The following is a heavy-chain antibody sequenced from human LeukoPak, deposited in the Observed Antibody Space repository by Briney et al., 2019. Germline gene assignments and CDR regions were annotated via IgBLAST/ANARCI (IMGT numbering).Heavy chain of an antibody. V-gene: IGHV3-7*01. Sequence: GSLRLSCATSGFTFSNYWMSWVRRAPGKGLEWVANIKQDGSDKYYVDSVKGRFTISRDNAKNSLYLQMNTLRAEDTALYYCARLYCSSTSCHTLHYYYMDVWGKGTTVTVSS. J-gene: IGHJ6*03. CDR2: IKQDGSDK. CDR3: ARLYCSSTSCHTLHYYYMDV. CDR1: GFTFSNYW. D-gene: IGHD2-2*02.